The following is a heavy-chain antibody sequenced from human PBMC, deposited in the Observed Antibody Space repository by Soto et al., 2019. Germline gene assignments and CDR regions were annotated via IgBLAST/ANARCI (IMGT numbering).Heavy chain of an antibody. D-gene: IGHD3-10*01. J-gene: IGHJ4*02. CDR2: INEDGRIT. Sequence: EVQLVESGGGLVQPGGSLRLSCAASGFTFSTNWMHWVRQVAGKGLIWVSRINEDGRITDNADSAKGRFTISRDNAKNTLYLQMNSLRAEDTAVYYCARDIGGVGSHWGQGTLVTVAS. CDR1: GFTFSTNW. V-gene: IGHV3-74*01. CDR3: ARDIGGVGSH.